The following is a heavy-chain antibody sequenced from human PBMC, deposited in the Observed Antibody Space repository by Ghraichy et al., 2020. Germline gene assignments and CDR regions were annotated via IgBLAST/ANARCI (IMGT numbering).Heavy chain of an antibody. CDR1: GFTFSTYA. CDR3: ASWNHVES. J-gene: IGHJ4*02. D-gene: IGHD1-1*01. V-gene: IGHV3-23*01. CDR2: ISPSGSST. Sequence: GESLNISCAASGFTFSTYAMSWVRQAPGKGLEWVSRISPSGSSTSYADSVKGRFTISRDNSRNTVYLQVNSLRVEDTAVYYCASWNHVESWGQGTLVTVSS.